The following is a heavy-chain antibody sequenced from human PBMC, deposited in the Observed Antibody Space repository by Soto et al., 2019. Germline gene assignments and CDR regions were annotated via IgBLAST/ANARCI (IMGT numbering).Heavy chain of an antibody. CDR1: GYIFTSYV. V-gene: IGHV1-3*01. J-gene: IGHJ4*02. CDR3: ARSAPPIDY. CDR2: INAGNGNT. Sequence: QVQLVQSGAEVKKPGASVKVSCKASGYIFTSYVMEWVRQAPGQRLEGMGWINAGNGNTKYSQKFQGRVTITRDTSANTAYMELSSLRSEDTAVYYCARSAPPIDYWGQGTLVTVSS.